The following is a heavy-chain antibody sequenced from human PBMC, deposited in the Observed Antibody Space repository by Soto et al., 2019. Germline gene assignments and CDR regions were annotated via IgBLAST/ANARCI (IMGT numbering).Heavy chain of an antibody. V-gene: IGHV3-53*01. D-gene: IGHD2-21*01. CDR1: GFSVGSNY. CDR2: TYSGGNP. Sequence: GGSLRLSCAASGFSVGSNYMSWVRQAPGKGLECVSLTYSGGNPYYADSVKGRFTLSRDNSKNTLYLQMNSLRVEDTAVYFCARGPNSDCWGQGTLVTVSS. J-gene: IGHJ4*02. CDR3: ARGPNSDC.